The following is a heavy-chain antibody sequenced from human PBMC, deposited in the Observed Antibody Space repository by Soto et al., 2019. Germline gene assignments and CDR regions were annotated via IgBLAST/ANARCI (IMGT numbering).Heavy chain of an antibody. Sequence: VQLLESGGGLVKPGGSLRLSCAASGFTFSDYYMSWIRQAPGKGLEWVSYISSSGSTIYYADSVKGRFTISRDNAKNSLYLQMNSLRAEDTAVYYCARYYSNYVRYYYYMDVWGNESTVTVSS. CDR2: ISSSGSTI. CDR3: ARYYSNYVRYYYYMDV. J-gene: IGHJ6*03. V-gene: IGHV3-11*01. D-gene: IGHD4-4*01. CDR1: GFTFSDYY.